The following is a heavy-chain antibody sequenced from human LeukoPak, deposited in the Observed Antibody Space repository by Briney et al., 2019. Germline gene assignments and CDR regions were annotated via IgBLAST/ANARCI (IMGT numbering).Heavy chain of an antibody. V-gene: IGHV3-7*01. D-gene: IGHD5-12*01. CDR1: GFTFTSFW. CDR3: ARGGSGYDYPRGAVTY. Sequence: VRSLRPSCAASGFTFTSFWMSWVRQAPGRGLEWVANIKQDGSEKYYVDSVKGRFTISRDNAKNSLYLQMNSLRAEDTAVYYCARGGSGYDYPRGAVTYWGQGTLVTVSS. J-gene: IGHJ4*02. CDR2: IKQDGSEK.